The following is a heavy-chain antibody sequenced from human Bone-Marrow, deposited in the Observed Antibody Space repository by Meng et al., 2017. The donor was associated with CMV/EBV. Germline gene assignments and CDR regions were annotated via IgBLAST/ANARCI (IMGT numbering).Heavy chain of an antibody. CDR3: ARGQMYYDFWSGTQNWFDP. CDR2: ISRSGTKT. D-gene: IGHD3-3*01. J-gene: IGHJ5*02. CDR1: GFNFSDYY. V-gene: IGHV3-11*04. Sequence: GESLKISCAASGFNFSDYYMSWIRQAPGKGLEWVSYISRSGTKTYYADSVKGRFTISRDNAKNSLYLQMNSLRGEDTAVYYCARGQMYYDFWSGTQNWFDPWGQGTLVTVSS.